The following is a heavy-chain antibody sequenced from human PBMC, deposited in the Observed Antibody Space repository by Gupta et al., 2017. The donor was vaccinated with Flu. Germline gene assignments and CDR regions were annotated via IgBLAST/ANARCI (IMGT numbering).Heavy chain of an antibody. D-gene: IGHD3-10*01. CDR3: VRERGPFDAFDI. CDR1: TFSTYG. J-gene: IGHJ3*02. V-gene: IGHV3-33*01. CDR2: IWSNGNNK. Sequence: TFSTYGMHWVRQAPGKGLEWVAVIWSNGNNKYYADSVKGRFTFSRDNSKSTLSLQMDSLRAEDTAIYYCVRERGPFDAFDIWGQGTMVTVSS.